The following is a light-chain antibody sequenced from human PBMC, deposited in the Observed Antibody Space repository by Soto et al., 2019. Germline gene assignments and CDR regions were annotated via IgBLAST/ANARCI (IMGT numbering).Light chain of an antibody. CDR3: AAWDGSLSGWV. V-gene: IGLV1-47*01. CDR2: RND. J-gene: IGLJ3*02. CDR1: SSNIGSKY. Sequence: QSVLPQPPSASGTPGQRVTISCSGSSSNIGSKYVYWYQQLPGTAPKLLIYRNDQRPSGVPDRFSGSKSGTSASLAISGLRSEDEAAYYCAAWDGSLSGWVFGGGTKLTVL.